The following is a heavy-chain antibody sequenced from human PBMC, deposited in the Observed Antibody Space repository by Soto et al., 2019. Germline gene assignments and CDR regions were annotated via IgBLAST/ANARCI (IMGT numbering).Heavy chain of an antibody. V-gene: IGHV1-18*01. J-gene: IGHJ4*02. CDR3: ARDLSPANFAY. Sequence: QVQLVPSGAEVKKPGASVKVSCKASGYTFTSYGISWVRQAPGQGLEWMGWISAYNGNTNYAQKLQAGVTLTTDTATSTGYMELRSLRSDDPAVYYCARDLSPANFAYWVQGTLVTVSS. CDR2: ISAYNGNT. CDR1: GYTFTSYG.